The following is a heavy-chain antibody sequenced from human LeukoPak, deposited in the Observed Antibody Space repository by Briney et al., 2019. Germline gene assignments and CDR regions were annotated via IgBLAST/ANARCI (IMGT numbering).Heavy chain of an antibody. CDR2: INTNENT. D-gene: IGHD3-10*01. Sequence: PSETLSLTCTVSGGSVSSYYWSWIRQPAGKGLEWIGRINTNENTNCNPSLKSRVSMSVDTSKNQFSLNLISVTAADTAIYYCARGPYGQTRYFDYWGQGTLVTVSS. CDR1: GGSVSSYY. J-gene: IGHJ4*02. CDR3: ARGPYGQTRYFDY. V-gene: IGHV4-4*07.